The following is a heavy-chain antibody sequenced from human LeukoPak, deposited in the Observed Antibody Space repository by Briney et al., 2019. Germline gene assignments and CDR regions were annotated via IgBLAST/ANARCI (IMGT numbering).Heavy chain of an antibody. CDR3: ARDHSHTDAFDI. V-gene: IGHV1-2*02. CDR2: INPNSGGT. J-gene: IGHJ3*02. D-gene: IGHD5-18*01. CDR1: GYTFTGYY. Sequence: GASVKVSCKASGYTFTGYYMHWLRQAPGQGLEWMGWINPNSGGTNYAQKFQGRVTMTRDTSISTAYMELSRLRSDDTAVYYCARDHSHTDAFDIWGQGTMVTVSS.